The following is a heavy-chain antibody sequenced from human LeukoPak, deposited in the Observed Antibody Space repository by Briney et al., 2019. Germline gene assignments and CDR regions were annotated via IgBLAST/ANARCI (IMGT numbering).Heavy chain of an antibody. V-gene: IGHV3-23*01. CDR3: AKAGQRGYDAFDI. CDR1: GFTFSSYG. D-gene: IGHD3-10*01. Sequence: PGGSLRLSCAASGFTFSSYGMTWVRQAPGKGLEWVSAMSGSGGSTYYADSVKGRFTISRDNSKNTLYLQMNSLRAEDTAVYYCAKAGQRGYDAFDIWGQGTMVTVS. CDR2: MSGSGGST. J-gene: IGHJ3*02.